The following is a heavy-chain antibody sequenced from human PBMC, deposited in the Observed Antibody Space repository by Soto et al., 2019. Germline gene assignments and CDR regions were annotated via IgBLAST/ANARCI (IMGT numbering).Heavy chain of an antibody. CDR3: ARDMEGYYYGMDV. CDR1: GFTFSSYV. D-gene: IGHD3-3*01. V-gene: IGHV3-74*01. Sequence: GGSLRLSCAASGFTFSSYVMHWVRQAPGKGLVWVSRINSDGSSTSYADSVKGRFTISRDNAKNTLYLQMNSLRAEDTAVYYCARDMEGYYYGMDVWGQGTTVTVSS. J-gene: IGHJ6*02. CDR2: INSDGSST.